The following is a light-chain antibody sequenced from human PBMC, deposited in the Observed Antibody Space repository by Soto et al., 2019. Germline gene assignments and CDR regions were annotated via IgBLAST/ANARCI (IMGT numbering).Light chain of an antibody. CDR3: QQNYNTPIT. CDR1: QSISKF. Sequence: DFELTQSPSSLSAFVGDRVSISCRASQSISKFLSWYQQRPGTAPNLLIYAASSLESGVPSRFSGSGSGTDFTLTISSLQPEDFATYYCQQNYNTPITFGQGTRLEIK. J-gene: IGKJ5*01. V-gene: IGKV1-39*01. CDR2: AAS.